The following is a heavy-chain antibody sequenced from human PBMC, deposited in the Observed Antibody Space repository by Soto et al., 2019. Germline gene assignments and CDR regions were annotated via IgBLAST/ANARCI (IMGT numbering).Heavy chain of an antibody. D-gene: IGHD6-13*01. Sequence: ETLSLTCAVYGGSFSGYYWSWIRQPPGKGLEWIGEINHSGSTNYNPSLKSRVTISVDTSKNQFSLKLSSVTAADTAVYYCARPRGIAAAAPSGRRYYYYGMDVWGQGTTVTVSS. J-gene: IGHJ6*02. CDR1: GGSFSGYY. CDR2: INHSGST. CDR3: ARPRGIAAAAPSGRRYYYYGMDV. V-gene: IGHV4-34*01.